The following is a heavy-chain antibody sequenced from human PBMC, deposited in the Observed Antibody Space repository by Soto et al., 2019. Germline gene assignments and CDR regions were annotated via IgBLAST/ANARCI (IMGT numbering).Heavy chain of an antibody. J-gene: IGHJ4*02. V-gene: IGHV3-11*06. CDR3: ARRRASTWYLGGYLDY. D-gene: IGHD6-13*01. CDR1: GFTFSDYY. CDR2: IVSGSDYT. Sequence: PGGSLRLSCAASGFTFSDYYMTWIRQAPGKGLEWVSYIVSGSDYTNYADSVKGRFTISRDNAKNSLFLEMNSLRADDTSVYYCARRRASTWYLGGYLDYWGLGILVTVSS.